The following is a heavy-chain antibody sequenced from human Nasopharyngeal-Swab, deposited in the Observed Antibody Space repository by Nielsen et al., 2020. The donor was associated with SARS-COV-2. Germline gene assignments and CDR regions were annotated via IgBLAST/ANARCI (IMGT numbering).Heavy chain of an antibody. Sequence: GESLKISCAASGFTFSSYSMNWVRQAPGKGLEWVSYISSSSSTIYYADSVKGRFTISRDNAKNSLYLQMNSLRAEDAAVYYCARRIQLFEAWDWFDPWGQGTLVTVSS. CDR1: GFTFSSYS. J-gene: IGHJ5*02. D-gene: IGHD5-18*01. CDR2: ISSSSSTI. V-gene: IGHV3-48*04. CDR3: ARRIQLFEAWDWFDP.